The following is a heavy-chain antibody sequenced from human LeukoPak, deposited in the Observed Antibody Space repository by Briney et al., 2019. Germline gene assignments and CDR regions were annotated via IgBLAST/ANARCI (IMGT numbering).Heavy chain of an antibody. CDR2: ISYDGSNK. V-gene: IGHV3-30*03. D-gene: IGHD2-15*01. J-gene: IGHJ3*02. Sequence: GRSLRLSCAVSGFTFSSYGMHWVRQAPGKGLEWVAVISYDGSNKYYIDSVKGRFTISRDDSKNTLYLQMSSLRSDDTAVYYCARVYGSGGSPKLGAFDIWGQGTMVTVSS. CDR3: ARVYGSGGSPKLGAFDI. CDR1: GFTFSSYG.